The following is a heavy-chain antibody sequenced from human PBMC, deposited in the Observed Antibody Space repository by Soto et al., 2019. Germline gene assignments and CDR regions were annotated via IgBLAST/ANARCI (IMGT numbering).Heavy chain of an antibody. J-gene: IGHJ6*04. CDR2: MFYTGRS. D-gene: IGHD2-2*01. CDR3: ARKIECTSTTCFGALDV. CDR1: GGSISSHW. V-gene: IGHV4-59*08. Sequence: TSETLSLTCTVSGGSISSHWWSWVRQAPGKGLEWIGYMFYTGRSTYNPSLKSRVTMSVDTSTNRVSLELTAVTAADTALYYCARKIECTSTTCFGALDVWGKGTMVTVSS.